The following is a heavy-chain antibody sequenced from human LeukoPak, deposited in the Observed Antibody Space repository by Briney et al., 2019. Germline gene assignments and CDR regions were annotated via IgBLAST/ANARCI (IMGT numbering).Heavy chain of an antibody. CDR2: TNHSGST. V-gene: IGHV4-34*01. CDR1: GGSFSGYY. CDR3: ARRKRSGCSSTSCLLNWFDP. J-gene: IGHJ5*02. Sequence: PSETLSLTCAVYGGSFSGYYWSWIRQRPGKGLECIGETNHSGSTNYNPSLKSRVTISVDTSKNQFSLKLSSVTAADTAVYYCARRKRSGCSSTSCLLNWFDPWGQGTLVTVSS. D-gene: IGHD2-2*01.